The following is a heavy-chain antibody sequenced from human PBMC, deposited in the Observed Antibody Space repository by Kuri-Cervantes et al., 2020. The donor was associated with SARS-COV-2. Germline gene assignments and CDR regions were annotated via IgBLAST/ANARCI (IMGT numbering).Heavy chain of an antibody. CDR3: AKVGLAQNDFWSGYYTG. CDR2: ISGSGGST. D-gene: IGHD3-3*01. V-gene: IGHV3-23*01. Sequence: GESLKISCAASGFTFSSYAMSWVRQAPGKGLEWVSAISGSGGSTYYADSVKGRFTISRDNSKNTLYLQMNSLRAEDTAVYYCAKVGLAQNDFWSGYYTGWGQGTLVTVSS. J-gene: IGHJ4*02. CDR1: GFTFSSYA.